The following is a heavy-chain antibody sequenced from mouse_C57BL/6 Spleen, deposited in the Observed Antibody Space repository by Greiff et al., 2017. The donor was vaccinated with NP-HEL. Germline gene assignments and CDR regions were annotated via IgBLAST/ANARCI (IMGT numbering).Heavy chain of an antibody. D-gene: IGHD2-5*01. V-gene: IGHV5-4*01. Sequence: EVQLVESGGGLVKPGGSLKLSCAASGFTFSSYAMSWVRQTPEQRLEWVATISDGGSYTYYPHNVKGRFTLSRDNAKNNLYLQMRHLKSEDTAMYYCARDHSNYRYYFDDWGKGTTLTVSS. CDR1: GFTFSSYA. CDR3: ARDHSNYRYYFDD. CDR2: ISDGGSYT. J-gene: IGHJ2*01.